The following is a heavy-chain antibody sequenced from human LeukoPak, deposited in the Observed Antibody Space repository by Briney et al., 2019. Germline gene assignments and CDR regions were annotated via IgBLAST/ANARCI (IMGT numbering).Heavy chain of an antibody. CDR3: ASLYLGMDV. V-gene: IGHV4-4*02. J-gene: IGHJ6*02. CDR1: GFTFSSYG. CDR2: IYHSGST. Sequence: GSLRLSCAASGFTFSSYGMHWVRQPPGKGLEWIGEIYHSGSTNYNPSLKSRVTISVDKSKNQFSLKLSSVTAADTAVYYCASLYLGMDVWGQGTTVTVSS. D-gene: IGHD2-2*01.